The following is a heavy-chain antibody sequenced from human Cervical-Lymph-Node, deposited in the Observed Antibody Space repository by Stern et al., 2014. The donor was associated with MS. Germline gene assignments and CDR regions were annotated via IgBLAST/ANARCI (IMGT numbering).Heavy chain of an antibody. J-gene: IGHJ4*02. CDR3: ARRSGIYAADPDY. CDR1: GYRFTNYW. CDR2: LYPGDSDT. Sequence: EVQLVQSGAEVKKPGESLKISCKGSGYRFTNYWIGWVRQMPGKGLEWMGILYPGDSDTRYSPSFQGPVTISVDKSISTAYLQWSSLQASDTAMYYCARRSGIYAADPDYWGQGTLVTVSS. V-gene: IGHV5-51*01. D-gene: IGHD1-26*01.